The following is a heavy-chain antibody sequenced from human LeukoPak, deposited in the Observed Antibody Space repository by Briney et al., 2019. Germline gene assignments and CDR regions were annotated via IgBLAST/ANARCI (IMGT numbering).Heavy chain of an antibody. V-gene: IGHV4-59*12. Sequence: SETLSLTCTVSGGSISSYYWSWIRQPPGKGLEWIGYIYYSGSTNYNPSLKSRVTISVDTSKNQFSLKLSSVTAADTAVYYRARRNWFDPWGQGTLVTVSS. CDR1: GGSISSYY. CDR2: IYYSGST. J-gene: IGHJ5*02. CDR3: ARRNWFDP.